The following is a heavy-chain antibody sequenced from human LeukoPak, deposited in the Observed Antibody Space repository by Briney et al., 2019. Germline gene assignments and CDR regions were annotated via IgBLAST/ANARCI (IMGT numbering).Heavy chain of an antibody. CDR1: TFAFSSYA. Sequence: GGSLRLSCAASTFAFSSYAMTWVRQAPGKGLEWVSSITATGGNSYADSVKGRFTVSRDNSKNTLYLQMNSLRAEDTAVYYCAKGWDSSSWQLFDYWGQGTLVTVSS. D-gene: IGHD6-13*01. CDR3: AKGWDSSSWQLFDY. CDR2: ITATGGNS. V-gene: IGHV3-23*01. J-gene: IGHJ4*02.